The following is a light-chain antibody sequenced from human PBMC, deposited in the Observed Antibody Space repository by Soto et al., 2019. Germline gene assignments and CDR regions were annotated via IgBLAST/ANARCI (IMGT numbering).Light chain of an antibody. V-gene: IGKV3D-20*01. CDR2: DAS. CDR3: QQYGSSPWT. J-gene: IGKJ1*01. CDR1: QSVSSSY. Sequence: EIVLTQTPATLSLSLGERSTLSCWASQSVSSSYLAWYQQKPGLAPRLLIYDASSRATGIPDRFSGSGSGTDFTLTISRLEPEDFAVYYCQQYGSSPWTFGQGTKVDIK.